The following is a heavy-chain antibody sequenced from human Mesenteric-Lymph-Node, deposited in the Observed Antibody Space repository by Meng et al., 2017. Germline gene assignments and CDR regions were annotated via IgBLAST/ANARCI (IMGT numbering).Heavy chain of an antibody. CDR2: INPNSGGT. V-gene: IGHV1-2*06. Sequence: QVQLVQSGAGVKKAGPSVKVSCKASGYTFTDYYMHWVRQAPGQGLEWMGRINPNSGGTHYAQKFQGRVTMTRDTSITTAYMELSRLRSDDTAVYYCARSMGSGGWYVDYWGQGTLVTVFS. D-gene: IGHD6-19*01. J-gene: IGHJ4*02. CDR3: ARSMGSGGWYVDY. CDR1: GYTFTDYY.